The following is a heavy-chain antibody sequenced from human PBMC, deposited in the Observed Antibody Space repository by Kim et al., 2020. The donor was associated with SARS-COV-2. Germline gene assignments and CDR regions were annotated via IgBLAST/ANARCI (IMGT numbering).Heavy chain of an antibody. J-gene: IGHJ6*02. CDR1: GFTFSPFD. V-gene: IGHV3-33*01. Sequence: GGSLRLSCIASGFTFSPFDVHWVRQAPGKGLEWVAVIRSDESKRYYVESVKDRFTISRDNSQNTVYLQMNNLRAEDTAIYHCARNYGSGTVIGDVWGQGT. CDR3: ARNYGSGTVIGDV. CDR2: IRSDESKR. D-gene: IGHD3-10*01.